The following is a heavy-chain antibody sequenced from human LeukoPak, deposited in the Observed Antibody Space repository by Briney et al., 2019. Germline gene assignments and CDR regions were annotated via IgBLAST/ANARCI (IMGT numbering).Heavy chain of an antibody. V-gene: IGHV3-23*01. D-gene: IGHD1-26*01. CDR1: GFTFSSYA. CDR2: IPGSGDST. CDR3: AKRSGVSYGYFDY. Sequence: GGSLRLSCAASGFTFSSYAMSWVRQAPGKGLEGVSAIPGSGDSTNYADSVKGRFTISRDNSKNTLYLQMHSLRAEDTAVYYCAKRSGVSYGYFDYWGQGTLVTVSS. J-gene: IGHJ4*02.